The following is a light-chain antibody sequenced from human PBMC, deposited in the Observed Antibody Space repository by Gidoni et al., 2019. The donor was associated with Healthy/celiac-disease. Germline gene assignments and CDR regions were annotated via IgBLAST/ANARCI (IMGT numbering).Light chain of an antibody. CDR2: DAS. V-gene: IGKV3-11*01. Sequence: ILLTQSPATLFLSPWERATLSCRATQSVSSYLAWYQQKPGQAPRLLIYDASNRVTGIPARFSGSGSGTDFTLTISSLEPEDFAVYYCKQRSHWPWTFGQGTKVEIK. CDR1: QSVSSY. CDR3: KQRSHWPWT. J-gene: IGKJ1*01.